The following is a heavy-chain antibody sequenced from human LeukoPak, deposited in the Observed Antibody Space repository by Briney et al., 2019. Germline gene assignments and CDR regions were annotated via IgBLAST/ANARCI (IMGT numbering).Heavy chain of an antibody. CDR2: IWYDGSDA. Sequence: GGSLRLSCAASGFTFSTYSMNWVRQAPGRGLEWVTYIWYDGSDADYADPVKGRFTISRDNSKNTLYLQMNSLRAEDTAVYYCARYTTGHGFDVWGQGTLVTVSS. J-gene: IGHJ4*02. CDR1: GFTFSTYS. CDR3: ARYTTGHGFDV. V-gene: IGHV3-33*08. D-gene: IGHD2/OR15-2a*01.